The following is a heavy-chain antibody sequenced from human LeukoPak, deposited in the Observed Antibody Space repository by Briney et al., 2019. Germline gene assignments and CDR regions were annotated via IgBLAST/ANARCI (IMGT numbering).Heavy chain of an antibody. CDR3: ARDTVATIPGY. D-gene: IGHD5-12*01. V-gene: IGHV1-18*01. J-gene: IGHJ4*02. Sequence: GASVKVSCKASGGIFSSYAISWVRQAPGQGLEWMGWISAYNGNTNYVQKLQGRVTMTTDTSTSTAYMGLRSLRSDDTSVYYCARDTVATIPGYWGQGTLVTVSS. CDR1: GGIFSSYA. CDR2: ISAYNGNT.